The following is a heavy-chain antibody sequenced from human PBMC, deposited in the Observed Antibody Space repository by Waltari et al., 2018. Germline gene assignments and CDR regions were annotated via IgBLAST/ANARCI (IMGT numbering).Heavy chain of an antibody. CDR2: INAGNGDT. CDR1: RYTFTSYH. V-gene: IGHV1-3*01. D-gene: IGHD6-19*01. Sequence: QVQLVQSGAEVKQSGASVKVSCKASRYTFTSYHMHWVRQAPGQRVEWMGWINAGNGDTRYSQKFQGRVTISRDTSASTAYMEVSSLRSEDTAVYYCARVSGYSSGHSGGYYFDYWGQGTLVTVSS. J-gene: IGHJ4*02. CDR3: ARVSGYSSGHSGGYYFDY.